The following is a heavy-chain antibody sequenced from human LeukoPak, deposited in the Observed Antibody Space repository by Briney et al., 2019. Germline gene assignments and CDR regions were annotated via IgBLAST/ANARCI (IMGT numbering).Heavy chain of an antibody. D-gene: IGHD2-21*01. CDR2: IKQDGSEG. Sequence: GGSLRLSCAASGFTFSNYYVTWVRQVPGKGLEWVARIKQDGSEGSYVDSAKGRFTISRDDAQNSVYLQMTSLRAEDTAVYYCAAYSPTPRRRLDYWGQGTLVTVSS. V-gene: IGHV3-7*01. J-gene: IGHJ4*02. CDR1: GFTFSNYY. CDR3: AAYSPTPRRRLDY.